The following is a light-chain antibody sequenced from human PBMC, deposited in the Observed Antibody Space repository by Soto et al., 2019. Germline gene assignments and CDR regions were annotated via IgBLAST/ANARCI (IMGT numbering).Light chain of an antibody. J-gene: IGLJ1*01. CDR3: CSYAGSYTFSYV. CDR1: SSDVGGYNY. CDR2: DVS. Sequence: QSALTQPRSVSGSPGQSVTISFTGTSSDVGGYNYVSWYQQHPGKAPKLMIYDVSKRPSGVPDRFSGSKSGNTASLTISGLQSEDEADYYCCSYAGSYTFSYVFGTGTKLTVL. V-gene: IGLV2-11*01.